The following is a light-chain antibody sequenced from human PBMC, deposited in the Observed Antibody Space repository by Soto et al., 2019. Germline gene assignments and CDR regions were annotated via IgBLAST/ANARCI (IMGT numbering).Light chain of an antibody. J-gene: IGLJ3*02. CDR1: TGAVTSDYY. CDR3: VLLYGGAWV. Sequence: QTVVTQEPSLTVSQGGQVTLTCALTTGAVTSDYYPNWFQRRPGQALRTLIYRTSNKHSWTPARFSGSLLGGKAALTLSGVQPEDEADYYCVLLYGGAWVFGGGTKLTVL. V-gene: IGLV7-43*01. CDR2: RTS.